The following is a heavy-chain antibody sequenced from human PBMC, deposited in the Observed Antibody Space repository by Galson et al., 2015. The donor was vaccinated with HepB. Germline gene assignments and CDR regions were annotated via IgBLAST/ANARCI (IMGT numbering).Heavy chain of an antibody. D-gene: IGHD6-13*01. J-gene: IGHJ4*02. CDR1: GYTFYTYS. CDR3: ARVSAAAGKDKLDVFDY. Sequence: SVKVSCKASGYTFYTYSITWVRQAPGQGLEWMGWINPNSGGTNYAQKYQGRVTMTRDTSISTAYMELSRLRSDDTAVYYCARVSAAAGKDKLDVFDYWGQGTLVTVSS. CDR2: INPNSGGT. V-gene: IGHV1-2*02.